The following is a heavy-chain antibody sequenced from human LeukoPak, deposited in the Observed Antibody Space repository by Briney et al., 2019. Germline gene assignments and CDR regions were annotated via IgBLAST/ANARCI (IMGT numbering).Heavy chain of an antibody. Sequence: GGSLRLSCAASGFTFDDYTMHWVRQAPGKGLEWVGRIKSKTDGGTTDYAAPVKGRFTISRDDSKNTLYLQMNSLSAEDTAVYYCAKHMTTVTTSPEYWGQGTLVTVSS. CDR2: IKSKTDGGTT. CDR1: GFTFDDYT. D-gene: IGHD4-17*01. V-gene: IGHV3-15*01. CDR3: AKHMTTVTTSPEY. J-gene: IGHJ4*02.